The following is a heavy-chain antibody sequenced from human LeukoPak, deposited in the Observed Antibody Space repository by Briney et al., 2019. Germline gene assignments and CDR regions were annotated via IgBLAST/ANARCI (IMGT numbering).Heavy chain of an antibody. CDR1: GFTFVNYA. D-gene: IGHD2/OR15-2a*01. CDR3: ATEGSQPSNYHRSTYYDY. Sequence: GGSLRVSCAASGFTFVNYAMSWVRQAPGKGLEWVSVISSGGGTKYYADSVEGRFTVSRDDSKNTLSLQMDSLRAEDAAVYFCATEGSQPSNYHRSTYYDYWGRGTLVTVSS. J-gene: IGHJ4*02. V-gene: IGHV3-23*01. CDR2: ISSGGGTK.